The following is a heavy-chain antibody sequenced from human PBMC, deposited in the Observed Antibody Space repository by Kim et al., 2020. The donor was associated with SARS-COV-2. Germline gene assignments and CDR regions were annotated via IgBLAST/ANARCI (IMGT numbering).Heavy chain of an antibody. Sequence: SETLSLTCTVSGGSISSYYWSWIRQPPGKGLEWIGYIYYSGSTNYNPSLKSRVTISVDTSKNQFSLKLSSVTAADTAVYYCARQGDYYGSGSYELDYWGQGTLVTVSS. D-gene: IGHD3-10*01. CDR1: GGSISSYY. CDR2: IYYSGST. V-gene: IGHV4-59*08. J-gene: IGHJ4*02. CDR3: ARQGDYYGSGSYELDY.